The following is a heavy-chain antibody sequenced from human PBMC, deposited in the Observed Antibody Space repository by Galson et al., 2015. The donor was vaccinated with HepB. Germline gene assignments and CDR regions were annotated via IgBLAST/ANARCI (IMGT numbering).Heavy chain of an antibody. CDR1: GFTFSSYG. V-gene: IGHV3-33*06. D-gene: IGHD3-3*01. J-gene: IGHJ6*02. Sequence: SLRLSCAASGFTFSSYGMHWVRQAPGKGLEWVAVIWYDGSNKYYADSVKGRFTIPRDNSKNTLYLQMNSLRAEDTAVYYCAKTLLGYYDFWSGYYWANNYYYGMDVWGQGTPVTVSS. CDR3: AKTLLGYYDFWSGYYWANNYYYGMDV. CDR2: IWYDGSNK.